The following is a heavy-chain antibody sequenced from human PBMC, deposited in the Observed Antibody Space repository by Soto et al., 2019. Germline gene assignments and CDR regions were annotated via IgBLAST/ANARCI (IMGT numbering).Heavy chain of an antibody. CDR1: GGSFSGYY. D-gene: IGHD3-10*01. CDR2: INHSGST. V-gene: IGHV4-34*01. J-gene: IGHJ4*02. Sequence: PSETLSLTCAVYGGSFSGYYWSWIRQPPGKGLEWIGEINHSGSTNYNPSLKSRVTISVDTSKNQFSLKLSSVTAADTAVYYCARVLTMVRGVITSNRYYFDYWGQGTPVTVSS. CDR3: ARVLTMVRGVITSNRYYFDY.